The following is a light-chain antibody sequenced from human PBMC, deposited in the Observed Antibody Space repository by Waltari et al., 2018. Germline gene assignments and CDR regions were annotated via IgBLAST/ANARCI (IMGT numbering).Light chain of an antibody. CDR1: SFRFYY. CDR2: SKN. V-gene: IGLV3-19*01. Sequence: SSELTQDPAVSVALGQTVRITCQGDSFRFYYPSRFQQKPGQAPVLVIDSKNNRPSGIPDRFSGSRSGKTASLTITGAQAEDEADYFCNSRDSSGNHHVVFGGGTKLTVL. J-gene: IGLJ2*01. CDR3: NSRDSSGNHHVV.